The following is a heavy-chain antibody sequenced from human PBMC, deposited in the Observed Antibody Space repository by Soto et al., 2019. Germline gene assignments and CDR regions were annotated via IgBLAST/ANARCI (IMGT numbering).Heavy chain of an antibody. CDR3: ARLTEAERH. J-gene: IGHJ4*02. Sequence: PGGSLRLSCVVSGFIVSSSHMTWVRQAPGKGLEGVSILYNHGKTNYVDSVKGRFTITRDNSKNTVYLQMNSLRVEDTAVYYCARLTEAERHWGQGALVTAPQ. CDR2: LYNHGKT. D-gene: IGHD1-1*01. V-gene: IGHV3-53*01. CDR1: GFIVSSSH.